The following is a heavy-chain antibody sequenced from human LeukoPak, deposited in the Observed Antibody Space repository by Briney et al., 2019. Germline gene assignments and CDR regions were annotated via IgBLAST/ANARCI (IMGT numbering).Heavy chain of an antibody. CDR1: GGSISSSSYY. D-gene: IGHD3-22*01. V-gene: IGHV4-39*01. CDR2: MYYSGST. CDR3: ARHASDSSGFYNYYGMDV. J-gene: IGHJ6*02. Sequence: SETQSLTCTVSGGSISSSSYYWGWIRQPPGKGLEWIGSMYYSGSTNYNPSLKSRVTISADTSKNQFFLKVSSVTAAETAVYYCARHASDSSGFYNYYGMDVWGQGTTVTVSS.